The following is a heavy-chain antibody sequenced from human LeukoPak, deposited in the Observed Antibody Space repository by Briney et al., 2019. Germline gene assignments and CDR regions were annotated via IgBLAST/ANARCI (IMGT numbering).Heavy chain of an antibody. V-gene: IGHV1-2*02. CDR1: GYTFTAYY. J-gene: IGHJ5*01. CDR3: ARVSGTTSFGNYWFDY. CDR2: INPNSGAT. Sequence: AASVKVSCKASGYTFTAYYIHWVRQAPGQGLEWMGLINPNSGATNHAQNFQARVAMTRDTSISTAYMELSSLRSDDTAVYYCARVSGTTSFGNYWFDYWGRGTLVTVSS. D-gene: IGHD3-10*01.